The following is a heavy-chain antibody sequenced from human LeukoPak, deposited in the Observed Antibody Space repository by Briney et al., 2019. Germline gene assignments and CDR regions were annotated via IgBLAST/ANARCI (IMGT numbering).Heavy chain of an antibody. CDR3: ARGLSSVNDAFDI. CDR2: ISASGSST. Sequence: GGSLRLSCAASEFLFSSYAMNWVRQAPGKGLEWVSGISASGSSTYYADSVKGRFTISRDNSKNTLYLQMNSLRAEDTAVYYCARGLSSVNDAFDIWGQGTMVTVSS. CDR1: EFLFSSYA. J-gene: IGHJ3*02. D-gene: IGHD3-10*01. V-gene: IGHV3-23*01.